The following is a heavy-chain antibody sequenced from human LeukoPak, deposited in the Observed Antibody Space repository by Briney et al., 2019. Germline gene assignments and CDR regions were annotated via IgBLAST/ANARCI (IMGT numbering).Heavy chain of an antibody. D-gene: IGHD6-25*01. CDR2: ISYDGSNK. CDR1: GFTFSSYG. V-gene: IGHV3-30*18. Sequence: GGSLRLSCAASGFTFSSYGMHWVRQAPGKGLEWVAVISYDGSNKYYADSVKGRFTISRDNSKNTLYLQMNSLRAEDTAVYYCAKGRQSSGWPFDYWGQGTLVTVSS. J-gene: IGHJ4*02. CDR3: AKGRQSSGWPFDY.